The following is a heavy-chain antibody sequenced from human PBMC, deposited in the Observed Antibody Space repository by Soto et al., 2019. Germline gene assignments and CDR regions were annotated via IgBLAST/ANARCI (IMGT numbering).Heavy chain of an antibody. D-gene: IGHD3-22*01. V-gene: IGHV1-69*13. CDR2: IIPMFATT. J-gene: IGHJ5*01. Sequence: SVKVSCKASGGTFGTYTMSWVRQVPGQGLEWMGGIIPMFATTTYAENFQDRVTITADESTNTAYMELSGLRFEDTAVYFCTRDLYYFDNSSHYDQDWLASWAQGTRVTVSS. CDR3: TRDLYYFDNSSHYDQDWLAS. CDR1: GGTFGTYT.